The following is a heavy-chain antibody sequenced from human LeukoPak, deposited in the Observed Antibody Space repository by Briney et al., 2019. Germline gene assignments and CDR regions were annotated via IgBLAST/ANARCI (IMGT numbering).Heavy chain of an antibody. V-gene: IGHV3-23*01. D-gene: IGHD2-21*01. J-gene: IGHJ4*02. CDR3: AKDFRIGYSAHFDY. Sequence: GGSLRLSGVGSGFTFRSHAMSWVRKAPEKGLEFVSGIYENGGTTYYADSVKGRFSISRDNSKNTLYLQMDSLRGEDTAVYYCAKDFRIGYSAHFDYWGQGALVTVSS. CDR1: GFTFRSHA. CDR2: IYENGGTT.